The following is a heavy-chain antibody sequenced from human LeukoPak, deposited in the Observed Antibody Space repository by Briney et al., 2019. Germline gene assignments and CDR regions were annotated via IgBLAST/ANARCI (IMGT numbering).Heavy chain of an antibody. D-gene: IGHD3-10*01. CDR1: GFIFSNYA. CDR3: ERGDYYGSGNYYNGVDY. CDR2: ISYDGSKK. Sequence: PGGSLRLSCAASGFIFSNYAMHWVRQAPAKGLEWVAPISYDGSKKYYADSVKGRFTISRDNSKDTLYMQMNRLRGEDTDVYYCERGDYYGSGNYYNGVDYWGKGTLVTVS. V-gene: IGHV3-30-3*01. J-gene: IGHJ4*02.